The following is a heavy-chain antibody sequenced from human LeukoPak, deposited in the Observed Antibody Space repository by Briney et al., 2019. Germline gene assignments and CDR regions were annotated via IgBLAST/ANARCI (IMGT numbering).Heavy chain of an antibody. J-gene: IGHJ4*02. D-gene: IGHD5-24*01. CDR2: IKQDGSKK. Sequence: GGSLRLSCSASGFTFSSYAMHWVRQAPGKGLEWVANIKQDGSKKSYVDSVKGRFTISRDNAKNSLYLQMNSLRAEDTAIYYCTRVGYIDEGIDYWGQGTLVTVSS. CDR1: GFTFSSYA. V-gene: IGHV3-7*04. CDR3: TRVGYIDEGIDY.